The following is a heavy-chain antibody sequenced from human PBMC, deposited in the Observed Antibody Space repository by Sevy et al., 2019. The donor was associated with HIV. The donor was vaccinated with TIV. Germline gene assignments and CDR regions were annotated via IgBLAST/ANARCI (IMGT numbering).Heavy chain of an antibody. V-gene: IGHV3-48*01. J-gene: IGHJ6*02. Sequence: GSLRLSCAASGFTFSSYSMNWVRQAPGKGPEWVSYISTRSRAIYYADSMKGRFTISRDNAKNSLYLQMNSLRAEDTAVYYCARESAAGTPGGVYYYYYNMDVWGQGTTVTVSS. CDR1: GFTFSSYS. D-gene: IGHD6-13*01. CDR3: ARESAAGTPGGVYYYYYNMDV. CDR2: ISTRSRAI.